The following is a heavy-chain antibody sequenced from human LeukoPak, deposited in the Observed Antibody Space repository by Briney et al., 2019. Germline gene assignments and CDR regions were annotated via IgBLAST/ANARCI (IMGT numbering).Heavy chain of an antibody. CDR1: GGSISSGDYY. J-gene: IGHJ4*02. D-gene: IGHD2-2*01. Sequence: SEALSLTCTVSGGSISSGDYYWSWIRQPPGKGLEWIGYIYYSGSTYYNPSLKSRVTISVDTSKNQFSLKLSSVTAADTAVYYCAREKAGGCSSTSCPMGYFDYWGQGTLVTVSS. V-gene: IGHV4-30-4*01. CDR3: AREKAGGCSSTSCPMGYFDY. CDR2: IYYSGST.